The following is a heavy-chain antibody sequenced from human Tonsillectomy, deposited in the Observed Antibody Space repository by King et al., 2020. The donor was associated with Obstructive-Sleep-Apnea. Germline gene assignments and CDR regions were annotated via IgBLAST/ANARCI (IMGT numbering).Heavy chain of an antibody. V-gene: IGHV3-30*02. CDR2: IRYDGSYK. J-gene: IGHJ4*02. D-gene: IGHD6-13*01. CDR1: GFTFSSYG. Sequence: VQLVESGGGVVQPGTSLRLSCAASGFTFSSYGMHWVRQAPGKGLEWVAFIRYDGSYKFYRDSVKGRFTISRDNSKNTLSLQMNSLTAEDTAVYYCAKVAITAAGLFDYWGQGTLVTVSS. CDR3: AKVAITAAGLFDY.